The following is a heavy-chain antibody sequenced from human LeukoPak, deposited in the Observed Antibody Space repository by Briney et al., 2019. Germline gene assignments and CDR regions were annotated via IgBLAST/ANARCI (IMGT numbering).Heavy chain of an antibody. CDR1: GYSFTSYW. Sequence: GESLKISCKGSGYSFTSYWIGWVRQMPGKGLEWMGIIYPGDSDTRYSPSFQGLVTISADKSISTAYLQWSSLKASDTAMYYCARETGGGDDYSNAFDYWGQGTLVTVSA. CDR2: IYPGDSDT. V-gene: IGHV5-51*01. CDR3: ARETGGGDDYSNAFDY. J-gene: IGHJ4*02. D-gene: IGHD4-11*01.